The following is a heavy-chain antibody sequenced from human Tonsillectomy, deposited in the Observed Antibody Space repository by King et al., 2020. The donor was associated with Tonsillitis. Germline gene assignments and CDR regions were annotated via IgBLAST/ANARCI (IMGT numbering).Heavy chain of an antibody. Sequence: VQLVESGGGLVEPGGSLRLSCAASGFTFNNAWMTWVRQAPGKGLEWVGRIKSKTDGGTPDYAAPVKGRFTISRDDSKNTLYLQMNSLKIEDTAVYYCTPRLRFFDGGFDNWGQGTLVTVSS. CDR1: GFTFNNAW. J-gene: IGHJ4*03. V-gene: IGHV3-15*01. CDR3: TPRLRFFDGGFDN. D-gene: IGHD3-9*01. CDR2: IKSKTDGGTP.